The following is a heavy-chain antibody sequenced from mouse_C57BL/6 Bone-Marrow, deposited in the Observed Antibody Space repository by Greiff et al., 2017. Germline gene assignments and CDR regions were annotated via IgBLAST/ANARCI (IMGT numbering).Heavy chain of an antibody. Sequence: DVKLQESGTVLARPGASVKMSCKTSGYTFTSYWMHWVKQRPGQGLEWIGAIYPGNSDTSYNQKFKGKAKLTAVTSASTAYMERSSLTNEDSAVYYCTKPKLGRGMDYWGQGTSVTVSS. CDR2: IYPGNSDT. CDR3: TKPKLGRGMDY. J-gene: IGHJ4*01. V-gene: IGHV1-5*01. D-gene: IGHD4-1*01. CDR1: GYTFTSYW.